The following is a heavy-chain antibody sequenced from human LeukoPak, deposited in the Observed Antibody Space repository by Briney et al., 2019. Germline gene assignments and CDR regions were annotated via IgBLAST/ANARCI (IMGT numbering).Heavy chain of an antibody. CDR3: ASPQGGDAFGI. CDR2: IYHSGST. D-gene: IGHD3-16*01. Sequence: SETLSLTCTVSGGSISSYYWSWIRQPPGKGLEWIGYIYHSGSTKYNPSLKSRVTISVDTSKNQFSLKLSSVTAADTAVYYCASPQGGDAFGIWGQGTMVTVSS. J-gene: IGHJ3*02. V-gene: IGHV4-59*12. CDR1: GGSISSYY.